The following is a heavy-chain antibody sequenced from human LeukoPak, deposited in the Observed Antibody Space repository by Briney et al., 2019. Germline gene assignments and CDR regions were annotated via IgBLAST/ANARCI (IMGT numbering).Heavy chain of an antibody. CDR3: ARARIAARPLDC. CDR2: MNPNSGNT. D-gene: IGHD6-6*01. CDR1: GYTFTSYD. J-gene: IGHJ4*02. V-gene: IGHV1-8*03. Sequence: ASVKVSCKASGYTFTSYDINWVRQATGQGLEWMGWMNPNSGNTGYAQKFQGRVTITRNTSISTAYMELSSLRSEDTAVYYCARARIAARPLDCWGQGTLVTVSS.